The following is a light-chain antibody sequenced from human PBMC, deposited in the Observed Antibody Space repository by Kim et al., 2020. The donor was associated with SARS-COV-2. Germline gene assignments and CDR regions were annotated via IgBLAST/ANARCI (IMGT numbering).Light chain of an antibody. CDR3: QQTPSLPVT. CDR1: QGISTQ. CDR2: GAS. V-gene: IGKV1-12*01. J-gene: IGKJ4*02. Sequence: DIQMTQSPSSVSASVGDRVTITCRASQGISTQLDWYQQKPGKGPKLLIHGASTLQSGVPSRFIGGGSGTDFTLTITSLQPEDFATYYCQQTPSLPVTFGGGTKVDIK.